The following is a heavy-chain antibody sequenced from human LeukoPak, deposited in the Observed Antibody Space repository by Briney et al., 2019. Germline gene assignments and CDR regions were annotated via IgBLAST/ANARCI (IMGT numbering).Heavy chain of an antibody. Sequence: AESLRLSCAASGFTFSDFGMHWVRQGPGKGLEWVAVIWNDGSDTYYFDSVRGRFTISRENSKNTMYLQLNSLRAEDKAVYHCARDLSYSSGWYNDYWGQGTLVTVSS. D-gene: IGHD6-19*01. J-gene: IGHJ4*02. CDR1: GFTFSDFG. V-gene: IGHV3-33*01. CDR3: ARDLSYSSGWYNDY. CDR2: IWNDGSDT.